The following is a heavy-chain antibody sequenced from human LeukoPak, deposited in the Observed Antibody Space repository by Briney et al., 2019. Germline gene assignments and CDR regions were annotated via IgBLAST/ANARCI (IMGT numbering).Heavy chain of an antibody. CDR1: GFTFITYG. CDR2: IWYDGSNE. Sequence: PGGSLRLSCAASGFTFITYGMHWVRQAPGKGLEWVAHIWYDGSNEYYADSVKGRFTISRDNSKNTLYLQMNSLRAEDTAVYYWARDWGYNYWIEKINHGMDVWGQGTTVTVSS. J-gene: IGHJ6*02. D-gene: IGHD5-18*01. V-gene: IGHV3-33*01. CDR3: ARDWGYNYWIEKINHGMDV.